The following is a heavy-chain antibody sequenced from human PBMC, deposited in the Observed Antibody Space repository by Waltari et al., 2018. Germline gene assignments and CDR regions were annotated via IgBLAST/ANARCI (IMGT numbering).Heavy chain of an antibody. CDR3: AXVEXVGALDFYYMDI. V-gene: IGHV4-39*07. J-gene: IGHJ6*03. D-gene: IGHD1-26*01. CDR1: GGSIRTXSYF. Sequence: QLQLQESGPGLVKPSETLSLTCSVSGGSIRTXSYFWGWIRQPPGKGLEWLGNYYYTGSTYYNPALKSRVTISVDTSKNQFSLXLTSVTAAXTAVYYCAXVEXVGALDFYYMDIXXXGTTVTXSS. CDR2: YYYTGST.